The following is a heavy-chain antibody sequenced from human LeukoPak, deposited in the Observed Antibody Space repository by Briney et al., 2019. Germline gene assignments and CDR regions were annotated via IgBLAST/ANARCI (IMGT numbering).Heavy chain of an antibody. CDR2: MYHSGNT. CDR3: ATQQCSGGSCYSRAIWFDP. D-gene: IGHD2-15*01. Sequence: ETLSLTCTVSGGSISSSSYYWGWIRQPPGKGLEWFASMYHSGNTYNPSLGSRVTVSVDTSKNQFSLKLNSVTAADTAVNYCATQQCSGGSCYSRAIWFDPWGQGTLVTVSS. CDR1: GGSISSSSYY. V-gene: IGHV4-39*01. J-gene: IGHJ5*02.